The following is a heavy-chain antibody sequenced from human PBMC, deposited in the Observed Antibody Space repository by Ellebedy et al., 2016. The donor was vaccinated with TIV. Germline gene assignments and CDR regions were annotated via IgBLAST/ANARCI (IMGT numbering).Heavy chain of an antibody. V-gene: IGHV3-13*05. CDR2: IGTAGDP. J-gene: IGHJ4*02. D-gene: IGHD6-13*01. Sequence: GESLKISCAASGFTFSSYDMHWVRQATGKGLEWVSAIGTAGDPYYPGSVKGRFTISRENAKNSLYLQMNSLRAGDTAVYYCARGTRIAAAGTIDYWGQGTLVTVSS. CDR1: GFTFSSYD. CDR3: ARGTRIAAAGTIDY.